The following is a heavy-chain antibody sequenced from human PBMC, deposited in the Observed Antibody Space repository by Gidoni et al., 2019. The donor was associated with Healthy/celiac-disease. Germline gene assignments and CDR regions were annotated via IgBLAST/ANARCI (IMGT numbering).Heavy chain of an antibody. Sequence: EVQLVESGGGLVQRGGSRRLSCAASGFTFRSYEMNWVRQAPGKGLEWVSYISSSGSTIYYADSVKGRFTISRDNAKNSLYLQLNSLRAEDTAVYYCARAPDELEWLRWGGYFDFWGQGTLVTVSS. CDR2: ISSSGSTI. CDR3: ARAPDELEWLRWGGYFDF. CDR1: GFTFRSYE. D-gene: IGHD5-12*01. J-gene: IGHJ4*02. V-gene: IGHV3-48*03.